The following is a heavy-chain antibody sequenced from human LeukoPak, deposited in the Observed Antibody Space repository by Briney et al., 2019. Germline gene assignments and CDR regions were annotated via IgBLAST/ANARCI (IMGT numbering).Heavy chain of an antibody. Sequence: GASVKVSCKASGGTFSSYAISWVRQAPGQGLEWMGGIIPIFGTANYAQKFQGRVTITADKSTSTAYMELSSLRSEDTAVYYCARVDYGDYYYYYYMDVWGKGTTVTVSS. V-gene: IGHV1-69*06. CDR3: ARVDYGDYYYYYYMDV. J-gene: IGHJ6*03. D-gene: IGHD4-17*01. CDR2: IIPIFGTA. CDR1: GGTFSSYA.